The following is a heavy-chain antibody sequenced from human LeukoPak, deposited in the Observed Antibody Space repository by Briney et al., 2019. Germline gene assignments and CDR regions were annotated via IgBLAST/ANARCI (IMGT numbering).Heavy chain of an antibody. Sequence: GGSLRLSCAASGFTFSSYWMSWVRQAPGKGLEWVANIKQDGSEKYYVDSVKGRFTISRDNAKNSLYLQMNSLRAEDTAVYYCARFRGSSSWFPIDYWGQGTLVTVSS. CDR2: IKQDGSEK. CDR3: ARFRGSSSWFPIDY. D-gene: IGHD6-13*01. CDR1: GFTFSSYW. V-gene: IGHV3-7*01. J-gene: IGHJ4*02.